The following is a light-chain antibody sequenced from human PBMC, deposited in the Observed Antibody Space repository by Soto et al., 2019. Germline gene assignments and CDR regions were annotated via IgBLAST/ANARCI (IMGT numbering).Light chain of an antibody. V-gene: IGKV2-24*01. J-gene: IGKJ5*01. Sequence: DILMTQTPLSSPVTLGQPASISCTSSQSHVHSDGNTYLNWLHQRPGQAPRLLIYEISKRFSGVSDRFSGSGAGTDFTLNISRVEAEDVGVYYCQQATETVITFGQGTRLEIK. CDR2: EIS. CDR1: QSHVHSDGNTY. CDR3: QQATETVIT.